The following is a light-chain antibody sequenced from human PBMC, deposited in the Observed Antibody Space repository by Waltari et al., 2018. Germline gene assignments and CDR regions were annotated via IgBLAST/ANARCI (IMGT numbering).Light chain of an antibody. V-gene: IGKV4-1*01. CDR1: SCLYSSNIKSY. CDR3: QHYYSPPWT. CDR2: WAS. J-gene: IGKJ1*01. Sequence: SCLYSSNIKSYLAWYQQKPGQAPKLLIYWASTRETGVPDRFSGSVSGTDFTLTISSLQAEDVAVYYCQHYYSPPWTFGQGTKVEIK.